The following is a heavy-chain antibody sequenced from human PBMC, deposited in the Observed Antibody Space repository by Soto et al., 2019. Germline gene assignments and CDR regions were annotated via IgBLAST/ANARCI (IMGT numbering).Heavy chain of an antibody. CDR1: GGTFSSYA. CDR2: IIPIFGTA. V-gene: IGHV1-69*13. J-gene: IGHJ4*02. D-gene: IGHD3-3*01. CDR3: ATDRRRERYYDFWSGPYFDY. Sequence: ASVKVSCKASGGTFSSYAISWVRQAPGQGLEWMGGIIPIFGTANYAQKFQGRVTITADESTSTAYMELSSLRSEDTAVYYCATDRRRERYYDFWSGPYFDYWGQGTLVTVSS.